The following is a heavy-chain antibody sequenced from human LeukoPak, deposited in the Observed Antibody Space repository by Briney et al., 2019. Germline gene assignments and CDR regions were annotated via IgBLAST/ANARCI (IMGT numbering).Heavy chain of an antibody. Sequence: GGSLKLSCAASGFTFSGSAMHWVRQASGKGLEWVGRIRSKANSYPTAYAASVKGRFTISRDDSKNTAYLQMNSLNTEDTAVYYCTRPALDRAVAGTSDRFDPWGQGTLVTVSS. CDR2: IRSKANSYPT. D-gene: IGHD6-19*01. J-gene: IGHJ5*02. CDR3: TRPALDRAVAGTSDRFDP. CDR1: GFTFSGSA. V-gene: IGHV3-73*01.